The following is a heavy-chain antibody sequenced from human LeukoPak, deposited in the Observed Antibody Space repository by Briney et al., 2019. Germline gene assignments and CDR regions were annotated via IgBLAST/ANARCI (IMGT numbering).Heavy chain of an antibody. Sequence: QAGGSLRLSCAASGFTVSSNYMSWVRQAPGKGLEWVSVIYSGGSTYYADSVKGRFTISRDNSKNTLYLQMNSLRAEDTAVYYCARDAHFSSSWYDFDYWGQGTLVTVSS. CDR1: GFTVSSNY. J-gene: IGHJ4*02. CDR3: ARDAHFSSSWYDFDY. V-gene: IGHV3-66*01. CDR2: IYSGGST. D-gene: IGHD6-13*01.